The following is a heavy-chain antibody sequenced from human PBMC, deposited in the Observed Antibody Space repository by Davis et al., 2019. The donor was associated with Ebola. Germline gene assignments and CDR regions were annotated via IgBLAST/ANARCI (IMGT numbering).Heavy chain of an antibody. CDR3: ARVPDGRRGLDY. D-gene: IGHD1-14*01. Sequence: PSETLSLTCAVYGGSISSYYWSWIRQPPGKGLEWIGYIYYSGSTNYNPSLKSRVTISVDTSKNQFSLKLSSVTAADTAVYYCARVPDGRRGLDYWGQGTLVTVSS. CDR2: IYYSGST. J-gene: IGHJ4*02. CDR1: GGSISSYY. V-gene: IGHV4-59*01.